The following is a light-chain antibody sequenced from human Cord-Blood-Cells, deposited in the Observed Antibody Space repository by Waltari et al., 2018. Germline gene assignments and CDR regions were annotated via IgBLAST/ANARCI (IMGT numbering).Light chain of an antibody. CDR3: QQRSSWMYT. CDR1: QSVSSY. Sequence: ELVLPQSPATLSLSPGERAILSSRASQSVSSYLAWCQQKPGQAPRLLIYDASNRATGIPARFSGSGSGTDFTLTISSLEPEDVAVYYCQQRSSWMYTFGQGTKLEIK. CDR2: DAS. J-gene: IGKJ2*01. V-gene: IGKV3-11*01.